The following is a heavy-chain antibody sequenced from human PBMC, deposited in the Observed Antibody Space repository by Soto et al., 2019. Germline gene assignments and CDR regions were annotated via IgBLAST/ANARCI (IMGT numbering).Heavy chain of an antibody. CDR1: GVSVSSGSYY. CDR3: ARGKNTWEATSSH. CDR2: IYYSGST. V-gene: IGHV4-61*01. D-gene: IGHD1-26*01. Sequence: QVQLQESGPGLVKPSETLSLTCTVSGVSVSSGSYYWIWIRQPPGEGLEWIGYIYYSGSTRYNPSLESRITISIDPSKNQFSLKLDSVTAAETAVYYCARGKNTWEATSSHWGQGTLVTVSS. J-gene: IGHJ4*02.